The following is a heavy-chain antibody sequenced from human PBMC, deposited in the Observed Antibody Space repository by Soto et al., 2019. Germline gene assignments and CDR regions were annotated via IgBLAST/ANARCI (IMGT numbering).Heavy chain of an antibody. CDR2: INPSGGST. CDR1: GYTFTSYF. J-gene: IGHJ4*02. D-gene: IGHD2-15*01. V-gene: IGHV1-46*01. CDR3: ARQYCSGGSCYTLDY. Sequence: QVPLVQSGAEVKKPGASVKVSCKASGYTFTSYFMHWVRQAPGQGLEWMGIINPSGGSTSYAQKFQGRVTMTRDTSTSTVYMELSSLRSEDTAVYYCARQYCSGGSCYTLDYWGQGTLVTVSS.